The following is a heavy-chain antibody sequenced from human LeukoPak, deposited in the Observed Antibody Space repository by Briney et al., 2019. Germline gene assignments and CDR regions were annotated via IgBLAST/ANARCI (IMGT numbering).Heavy chain of an antibody. CDR1: GYSFASHW. Sequence: GESLRISCKGSGYSFASHWISWVRQMPGKGLEWMGRIDPSDSYTNYSPSFQGQVTISADKSISTAYLQWSSLKPSDTAMYYCARAWSCSGGSCFAEDWGQGTLVTVSS. V-gene: IGHV5-10-1*04. CDR2: IDPSDSYT. D-gene: IGHD2-15*01. CDR3: ARAWSCSGGSCFAED. J-gene: IGHJ4*02.